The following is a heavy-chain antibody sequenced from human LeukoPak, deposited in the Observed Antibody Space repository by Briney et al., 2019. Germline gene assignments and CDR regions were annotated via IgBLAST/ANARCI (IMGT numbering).Heavy chain of an antibody. J-gene: IGHJ4*02. V-gene: IGHV3-7*01. Sequence: GGSLRLSCAASGFTFSPYWMTWVRQAPGKGLEWVANIKPDGSGQYYVDSVKGRFTISRDNAKNSLYLQMNSLRAEDTAVYYCARAGHYYFDYWGQGTLVTVSS. CDR1: GFTFSPYW. CDR3: ARAGHYYFDY. D-gene: IGHD2-21*02. CDR2: IKPDGSGQ.